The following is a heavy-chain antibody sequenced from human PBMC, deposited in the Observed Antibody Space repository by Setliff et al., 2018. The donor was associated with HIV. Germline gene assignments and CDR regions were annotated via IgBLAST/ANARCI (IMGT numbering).Heavy chain of an antibody. V-gene: IGHV4-39*07. CDR1: GGSISSSSYY. J-gene: IGHJ6*02. CDR2: IYYSGST. CDR3: ARYFDWFSYGMDV. D-gene: IGHD3-9*01. Sequence: PSETRSLTCTVSGGSISSSSYYWGWIRQPPGKGLEWIGSIYYSGSTYYNPSLKSRVTISVDTSKNQFSLKLSSVTAADTAVYYCARYFDWFSYGMDVWGQGTTVTVSS.